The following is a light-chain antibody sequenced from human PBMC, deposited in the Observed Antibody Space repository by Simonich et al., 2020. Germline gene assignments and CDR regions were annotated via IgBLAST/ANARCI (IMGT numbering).Light chain of an antibody. Sequence: SYELTQPPSVSVSPGQTARITCSGDALPKQYAYWYQQKPGQAPVLVIYKDRERPSGVPERFSGSSSGKTVTLTISGGQAEDEADYYCQSADSSGTYVVFGGGTKLTVL. CDR2: KDR. CDR1: ALPKQY. V-gene: IGLV3-25*03. J-gene: IGLJ2*01. CDR3: QSADSSGTYVV.